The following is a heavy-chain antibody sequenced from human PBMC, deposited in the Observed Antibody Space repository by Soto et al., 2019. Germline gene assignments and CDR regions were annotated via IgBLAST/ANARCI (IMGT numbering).Heavy chain of an antibody. CDR2: IYWDDDK. Sequence: QITLKESGPTLVKPTQTLTLTCTFSGFSLSSSGVAVDWVRQPPGKALEWLALIYWDDDKRYSPSLKNRLTITNDTSKNQVVLTLTNMDPVDTATYYCVHNSYSGGAGYWGQGTLGTVSS. CDR3: VHNSYSGGAGY. CDR1: GFSLSSSGVA. V-gene: IGHV2-5*02. J-gene: IGHJ4*02. D-gene: IGHD6-25*01.